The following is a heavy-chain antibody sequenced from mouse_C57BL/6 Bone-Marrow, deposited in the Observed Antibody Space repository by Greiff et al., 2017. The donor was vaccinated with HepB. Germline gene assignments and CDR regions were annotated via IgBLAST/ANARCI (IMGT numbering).Heavy chain of an antibody. CDR1: GYTFTEYS. D-gene: IGHD3-2*02. Sequence: VQLQQSGAELVKPGASVKLSCKASGYTFTEYSIPWVKQRSGQGLEWIGWFYPGRGSIKYIEKFKDQATLTADKSSSTVYMELSRLTSEDSAVYVCARHPRKTAQATRYAMDYWGQGTSVTVSS. CDR2: FYPGRGSI. J-gene: IGHJ4*01. CDR3: ARHPRKTAQATRYAMDY. V-gene: IGHV1-62-2*01.